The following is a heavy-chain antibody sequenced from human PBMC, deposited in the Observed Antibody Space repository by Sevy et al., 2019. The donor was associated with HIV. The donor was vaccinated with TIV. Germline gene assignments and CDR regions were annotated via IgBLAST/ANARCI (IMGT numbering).Heavy chain of an antibody. J-gene: IGHJ6*02. Sequence: GGSLRLSCAASGFTFSSYGMHWVRQAPGKGLEWVAVISYDGSNKYYADSVKGRFTISRDNSKNTLFLQMNSLRAEDTAVYYCAKTSTVTPWRYYYCGMDVWGQGTTVTVSS. CDR2: ISYDGSNK. CDR1: GFTFSSYG. V-gene: IGHV3-30*18. CDR3: AKTSTVTPWRYYYCGMDV. D-gene: IGHD4-17*01.